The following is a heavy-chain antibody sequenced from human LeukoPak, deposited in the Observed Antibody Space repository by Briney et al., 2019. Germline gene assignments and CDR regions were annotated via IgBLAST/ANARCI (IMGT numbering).Heavy chain of an antibody. D-gene: IGHD2-15*01. Sequence: GGSLRLSCAASGFTFSNSAMSWVRQAPGRGLDWVSTITISGAGTYYADSVKGRFTISRDNAKNTLYLQMNSLRAEDTAVYYCARDRVVVAATNYYYYMDVWGKGTTVTVSS. V-gene: IGHV3-23*01. CDR2: ITISGAGT. CDR3: ARDRVVVAATNYYYYMDV. J-gene: IGHJ6*03. CDR1: GFTFSNSA.